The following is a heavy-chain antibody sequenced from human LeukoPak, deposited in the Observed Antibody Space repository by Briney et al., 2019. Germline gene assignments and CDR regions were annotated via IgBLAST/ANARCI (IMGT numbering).Heavy chain of an antibody. V-gene: IGHV3-33*01. Sequence: GGSLRLSCAASGYTFSTYAMHWVRQAPGQGLEWVALIWFDGSNKYYADSVKGRFTISRDNSKNTLYLQMNSLRPEDTAMYYCARGLEYNSDYGDFWGQGTLVTVSS. CDR1: GYTFSTYA. D-gene: IGHD3-16*01. CDR3: ARGLEYNSDYGDF. CDR2: IWFDGSNK. J-gene: IGHJ4*02.